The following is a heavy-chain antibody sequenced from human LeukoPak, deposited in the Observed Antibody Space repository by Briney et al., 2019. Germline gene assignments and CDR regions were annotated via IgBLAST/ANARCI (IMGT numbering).Heavy chain of an antibody. CDR2: ISGSGGST. D-gene: IGHD1-26*01. V-gene: IGHV3-23*01. J-gene: IGHJ4*02. CDR3: ARDQGFYSGSLLTDWVDY. Sequence: PGGSLRLSCAASGFTFSSYAMSWVRQAPGKGLEWVSAISGSGGSTYYADSVKGRFTISRDNAKNSLYLQMNSLRAEDTAVYYCARDQGFYSGSLLTDWVDYWGQGTLVTVSS. CDR1: GFTFSSYA.